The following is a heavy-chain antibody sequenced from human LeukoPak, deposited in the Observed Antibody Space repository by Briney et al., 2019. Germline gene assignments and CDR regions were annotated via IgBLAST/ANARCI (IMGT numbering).Heavy chain of an antibody. J-gene: IGHJ5*02. D-gene: IGHD2-15*01. CDR3: ARGEDIVVYYRNNWFDP. CDR1: AYTFTGYY. CDR2: INPNSGGT. V-gene: IGHV1-2*06. Sequence: ASVKVSCKASAYTFTGYYMHWVRQAPGQGLEWMGRINPNSGGTNYAQKFQGRVTMTRDTSISTVYMELSRLRSDDTAVYYCARGEDIVVYYRNNWFDPWGQGTPVTVSS.